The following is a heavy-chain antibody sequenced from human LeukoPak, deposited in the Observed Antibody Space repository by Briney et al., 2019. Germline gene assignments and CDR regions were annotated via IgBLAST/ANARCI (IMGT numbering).Heavy chain of an antibody. Sequence: PGGSLRLSCSASGFTFSSYAMYWVRQAPGKGLEYVSAISSNGGSTYYADSVKGRFTISRDNSKNTLHLQMSSLRAEDMAVYYCVRVMATGAFDYWGQGTLVTVSS. CDR3: VRVMATGAFDY. D-gene: IGHD5-24*01. V-gene: IGHV3-64D*09. CDR1: GFTFSSYA. J-gene: IGHJ4*02. CDR2: ISSNGGST.